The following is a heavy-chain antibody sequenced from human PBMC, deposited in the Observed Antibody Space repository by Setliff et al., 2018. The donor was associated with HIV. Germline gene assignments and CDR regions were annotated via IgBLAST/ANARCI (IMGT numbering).Heavy chain of an antibody. D-gene: IGHD6-13*01. CDR1: GGSITGYY. Sequence: SETLSLTCTVSGGSITGYYWSWIRQPAGKGLEWIGRIYTSGSTNYSPSLKSRVTLSVQTSKNQFSLDLTSVTAADTAVYYCARQAIATRSFDYWGPGTLVTVSS. V-gene: IGHV4-4*07. CDR2: IYTSGST. J-gene: IGHJ4*02. CDR3: ARQAIATRSFDY.